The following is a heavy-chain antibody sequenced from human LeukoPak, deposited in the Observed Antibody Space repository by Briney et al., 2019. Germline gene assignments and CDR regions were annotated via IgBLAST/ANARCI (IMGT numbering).Heavy chain of an antibody. CDR1: GYTFTSYY. D-gene: IGHD1-1*01. CDR2: ISAYNGNT. V-gene: IGHV1-18*04. Sequence: GASVKVSCKTSGYTFTSYYVSWVRQAPGQGLEWMGWISAYNGNTNYAQKLQGRVTMTTDTSTSTAYMELRSLRSDDTAVYYCARGVPTFTPYYYYYYGMDVWGQGTTVTVSS. CDR3: ARGVPTFTPYYYYYYGMDV. J-gene: IGHJ6*02.